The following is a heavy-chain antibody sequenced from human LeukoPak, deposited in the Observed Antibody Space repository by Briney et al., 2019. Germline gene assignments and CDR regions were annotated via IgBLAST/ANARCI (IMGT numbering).Heavy chain of an antibody. V-gene: IGHV4-39*01. Sequence: SETLSPTCTVSGGSISSSSYYWGWIRQPPGKGLEWIGSIYYSGSTYYNPSLKSRLTISVDTSKNQFSLKLSSVTAADTAVYYCATNYCSGGSCYSEGAFDIWGQGTMVTVSS. CDR3: ATNYCSGGSCYSEGAFDI. D-gene: IGHD2-15*01. CDR2: IYYSGST. CDR1: GGSISSSSYY. J-gene: IGHJ3*02.